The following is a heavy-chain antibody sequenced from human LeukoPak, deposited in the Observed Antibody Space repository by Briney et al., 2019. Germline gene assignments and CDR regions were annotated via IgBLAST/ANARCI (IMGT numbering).Heavy chain of an antibody. CDR1: GYSFTNYH. CDR3: ARENWYYDY. CDR2: IYPNTGGT. V-gene: IGHV1-2*06. D-gene: IGHD1-7*01. J-gene: IGHJ4*02. Sequence: ASVKVSCNTSGYSFTNYHMHWVRLAPGQGLEWMGHIYPNTGGTSYAQRFQGRVTMTRDTSVSTVYMELSSLISDDTAAHYCARENWYYDYWGQGTLVTVSS.